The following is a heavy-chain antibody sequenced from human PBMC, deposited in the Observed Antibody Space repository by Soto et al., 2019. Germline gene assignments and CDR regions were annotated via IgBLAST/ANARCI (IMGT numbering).Heavy chain of an antibody. V-gene: IGHV3-30*18. Sequence: PGGSLRLSCAASGFTFRSYGMHWVRQAPGKGLEWVAVISYDGSNKYYADSVKGRFTISRDNSKNTLYLQMNSLRAEDTAVYYCAKPGGSYYEFDYWGQGTLVTVSS. CDR1: GFTFRSYG. J-gene: IGHJ4*02. CDR3: AKPGGSYYEFDY. D-gene: IGHD1-26*01. CDR2: ISYDGSNK.